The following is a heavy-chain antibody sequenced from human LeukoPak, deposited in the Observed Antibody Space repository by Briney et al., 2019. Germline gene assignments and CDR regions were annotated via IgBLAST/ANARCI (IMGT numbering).Heavy chain of an antibody. CDR2: INHSGST. Sequence: PAETLSLTCAVYGGSFSGYYWSWIRQPPGKGLEWMGEINHSGSTNYNTSLKSRVTISVDTSKNQFSLKLSSVTAADTAVYYCARGRYVDTAMVSTFDYWGQGTLVTVSS. CDR3: ARGRYVDTAMVSTFDY. CDR1: GGSFSGYY. D-gene: IGHD5-18*01. V-gene: IGHV4-34*01. J-gene: IGHJ4*02.